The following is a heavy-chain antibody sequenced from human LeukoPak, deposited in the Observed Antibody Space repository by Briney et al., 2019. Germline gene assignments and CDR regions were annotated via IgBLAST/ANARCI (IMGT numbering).Heavy chain of an antibody. CDR1: GFTFSSYA. CDR3: AKDGNYYDSSGYYPHRFDY. Sequence: GSLRLSCATSGFTFSSYAMSWVRQAPGKGLEWVSAISGSGGSTYYADSVKGRFTISRDNSKNTLYLQMNSLRAEDTAVYYCAKDGNYYDSSGYYPHRFDYWGQGTLVTVSS. J-gene: IGHJ4*02. D-gene: IGHD3-22*01. V-gene: IGHV3-23*01. CDR2: ISGSGGST.